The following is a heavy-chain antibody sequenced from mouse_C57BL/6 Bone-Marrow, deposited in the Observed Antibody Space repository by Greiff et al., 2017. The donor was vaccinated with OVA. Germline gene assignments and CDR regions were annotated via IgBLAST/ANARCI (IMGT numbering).Heavy chain of an antibody. J-gene: IGHJ2*01. CDR2: IDPENGDT. CDR3: TTPSYYFDY. Sequence: VQLQQSGAELVRPGASVKLSCTASGFNIKDFYMHWVKQRPEQGLEWIGWIDPENGDTEYASKFQGKATITANTASNTAYLQLSSLTSEDTAVYYCTTPSYYFDYWGQGTTLTVSS. CDR1: GFNIKDFY. V-gene: IGHV14-4*01.